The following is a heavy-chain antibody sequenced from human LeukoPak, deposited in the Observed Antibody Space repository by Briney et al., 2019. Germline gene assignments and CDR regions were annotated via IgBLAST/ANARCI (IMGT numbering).Heavy chain of an antibody. V-gene: IGHV3-48*01. CDR3: AREDRVRSSSPSGWGHDAFDI. J-gene: IGHJ3*02. D-gene: IGHD6-6*01. CDR1: EFTFSSYS. Sequence: GGSLRLSCAASEFTFSSYSMNWVRQAPGKGLEWVSYISSSSSTIYYADSVKGRFTISRDNAKNSLYLQMNSLRAEDTAVYHCAREDRVRSSSPSGWGHDAFDIWGQGTMVTVSS. CDR2: ISSSSSTI.